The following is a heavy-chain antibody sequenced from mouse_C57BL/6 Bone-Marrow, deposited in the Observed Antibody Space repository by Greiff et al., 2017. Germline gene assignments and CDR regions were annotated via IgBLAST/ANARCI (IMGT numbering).Heavy chain of an antibody. CDR1: GFTFSDYG. V-gene: IGHV5-17*01. CDR3: AATVAHWYFDV. Sequence: EVQGVESGGGLVKPGGSLKLSCAASGFTFSDYGMHWVRQAPEKGLEWVAYISSGSSNIYYADTVKGRFTISRDNAKNTLFLQMTSLRSEDTAMYYCAATVAHWYFDVWGTGTTVTVSS. D-gene: IGHD1-1*01. CDR2: ISSGSSNI. J-gene: IGHJ1*03.